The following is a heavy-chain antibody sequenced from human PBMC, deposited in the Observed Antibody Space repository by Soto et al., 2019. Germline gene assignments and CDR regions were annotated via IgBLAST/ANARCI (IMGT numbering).Heavy chain of an antibody. D-gene: IGHD2-15*01. CDR1: GLTFSSYS. V-gene: IGHV3-21*01. CDR2: ISSSSSYI. CDR3: ARVGSLGYCSGGSGYGVYYYYYYMDG. Sequence: GGSLRVSCAASGLTFSSYSMNWFRQAPGKGLEWVSSISSSSSYIYYADSVKGRFTISRDNAKNSLYLQMNSLRAEDTAVYYCARVGSLGYCSGGSGYGVYYYYYYMDGWGKGTTVTVSS. J-gene: IGHJ6*03.